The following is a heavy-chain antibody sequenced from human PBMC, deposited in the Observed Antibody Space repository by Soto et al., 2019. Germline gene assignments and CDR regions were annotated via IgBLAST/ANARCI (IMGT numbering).Heavy chain of an antibody. Sequence: GGSLRLSCAASGFTFSDHSMDWVRQAPGKGLEWVGHSGNKANSYTTEYAASVKGRFTISRDDSQNSLYLQMNSLKTEDTAVYHSARDSGAAFDYRGHGTLVTVSS. CDR2: SGNKANSYTT. V-gene: IGHV3-72*01. CDR1: GFTFSDHS. D-gene: IGHD4-17*01. J-gene: IGHJ4*01. CDR3: ARDSGAAFDY.